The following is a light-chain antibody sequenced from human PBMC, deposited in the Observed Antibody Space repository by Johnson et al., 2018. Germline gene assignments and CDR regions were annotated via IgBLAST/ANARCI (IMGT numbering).Light chain of an antibody. CDR1: SSNIGNNY. J-gene: IGLJ1*01. CDR2: ENN. CDR3: GTWDSSLSAGNV. V-gene: IGLV1-51*02. Sequence: QSVLTQPPSVCAAPGQKVTISCSGSSSNIGNNYVSWYQQLPGTAPKLLIYENNKRPSGIPDRFSGSKSGTSATLGITGLQTGDEADYYCGTWDSSLSAGNVFGTGTKVTVI.